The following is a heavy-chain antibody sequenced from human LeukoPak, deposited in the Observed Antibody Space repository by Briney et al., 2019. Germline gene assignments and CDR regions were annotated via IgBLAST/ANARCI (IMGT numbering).Heavy chain of an antibody. Sequence: GAAVKDSFMTSGYTLSTYGITWVRPAPGKGFQWMGWISAHSGNKKYAENFQGRISLTTDTSATTAYMELRSLTSDDTAVYYCARDLSSGGWTLEFDYWGQGSLVTVAS. J-gene: IGHJ4*02. D-gene: IGHD1-1*01. CDR1: GYTLSTYG. CDR3: ARDLSSGGWTLEFDY. CDR2: ISAHSGNK. V-gene: IGHV1-18*01.